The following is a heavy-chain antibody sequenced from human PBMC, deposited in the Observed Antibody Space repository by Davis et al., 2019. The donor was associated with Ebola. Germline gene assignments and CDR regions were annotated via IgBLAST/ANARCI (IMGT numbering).Heavy chain of an antibody. D-gene: IGHD2-2*01. Sequence: GESLKISCAASGFTFSSYEMNWVRQAPGKGLEWVSYISSSGSTIYYADSVKGRFTISRDNAKNSLYLQMNSLRAEDTAVYYCATGGGYCSSTSCTAYYGMDVWGQGTTVTVSS. CDR1: GFTFSSYE. J-gene: IGHJ6*02. CDR2: ISSSGSTI. V-gene: IGHV3-48*03. CDR3: ATGGGYCSSTSCTAYYGMDV.